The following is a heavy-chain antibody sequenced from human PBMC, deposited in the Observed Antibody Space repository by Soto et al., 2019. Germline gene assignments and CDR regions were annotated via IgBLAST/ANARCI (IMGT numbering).Heavy chain of an antibody. CDR1: GGSFSAHY. J-gene: IGHJ4*02. V-gene: IGHV4-34*01. CDR2: INRRGST. CDR3: SRGVALWEARFDY. Sequence: QVQLQQWGAGLLKPSETLSLTCAVYGGSFSAHYWSWIRQPPGKGLEWIGEINRRGSTNYNPSLRRRATISVDTAKYQQSPELSFVSAADPALYYLSRGVALWEARFDYSGKGTLVSVSS. D-gene: IGHD1-26*01.